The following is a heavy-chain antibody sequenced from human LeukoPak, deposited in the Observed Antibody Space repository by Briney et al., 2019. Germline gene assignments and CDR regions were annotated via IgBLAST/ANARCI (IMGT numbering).Heavy chain of an antibody. J-gene: IGHJ1*01. CDR1: GFTFSSYA. CDR3: AKDLLSASARYFQH. D-gene: IGHD2/OR15-2a*01. Sequence: GGSLSLSCAASGFTFSSYAMNWVRQAPGKGLGWVSAISGSGANTYYADSVRGRFTISRDNSKNTLFLQMNSMRAEDTAVYFCAKDLLSASARYFQHWGQGTLVTVSS. CDR2: ISGSGANT. V-gene: IGHV3-23*01.